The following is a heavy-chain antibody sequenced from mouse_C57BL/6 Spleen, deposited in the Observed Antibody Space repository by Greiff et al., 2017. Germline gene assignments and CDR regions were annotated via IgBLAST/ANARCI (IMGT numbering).Heavy chain of an antibody. D-gene: IGHD2-3*01. CDR3: TKRDGYFPFDY. CDR2: IDPENGDT. J-gene: IGHJ2*01. V-gene: IGHV14-4*01. Sequence: VQLQQSGAELVRPGASVKLSCTASGFNIKDDYMHWVKQRPEQGLEWIGWIDPENGDTEYASKFQGKATITADTSSNTAYLPLSSLTSEDTAVYYCTKRDGYFPFDYWGQGTTLTVSS. CDR1: GFNIKDDY.